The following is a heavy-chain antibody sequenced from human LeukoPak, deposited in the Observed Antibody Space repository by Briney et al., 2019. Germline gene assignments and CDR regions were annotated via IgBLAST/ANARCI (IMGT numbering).Heavy chain of an antibody. Sequence: GGSLRLSCAASGFTFSSYGMHWVRQAPGKGLEWVAVISYDGSNKYYADSVKGRFTISRDNSKNTLYLQMNSLRAEDTAVYYCAKDPSGAGGDYWGQGTLVTVSS. CDR3: AKDPSGAGGDY. CDR1: GFTFSSYG. V-gene: IGHV3-30*18. D-gene: IGHD3-10*01. J-gene: IGHJ4*02. CDR2: ISYDGSNK.